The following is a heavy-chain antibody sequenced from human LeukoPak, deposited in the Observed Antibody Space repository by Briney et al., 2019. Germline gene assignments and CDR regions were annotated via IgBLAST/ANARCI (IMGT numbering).Heavy chain of an antibody. CDR3: ARAAWFGELLGYYYYYYMDV. D-gene: IGHD3-10*01. Sequence: SETLSLTCTVSGGSISSSSYYWGWIRQPPGKGLEWIGSIYCSGSTYYNPSLKSRVTISVDTSKNQFSLKLGSVTAADTAVYYCARAAWFGELLGYYYYYYMDVWGKGTTVTVSS. CDR1: GGSISSSSYY. J-gene: IGHJ6*03. V-gene: IGHV4-39*07. CDR2: IYCSGST.